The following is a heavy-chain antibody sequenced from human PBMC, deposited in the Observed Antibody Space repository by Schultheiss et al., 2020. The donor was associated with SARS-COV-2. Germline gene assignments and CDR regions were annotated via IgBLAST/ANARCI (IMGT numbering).Heavy chain of an antibody. Sequence: SETLSLPCAVSVVFFIGYYWCWIRQPPGKGLEWIGEINHSGSTNYNPSLKSRVTISVDTSKNQFSLKLSSVTAADTAVYYCARVVVVTGGYFDYWGQGTLVTVSS. CDR1: VVFFIGYY. D-gene: IGHD2-21*02. CDR2: INHSGST. CDR3: ARVVVVTGGYFDY. V-gene: IGHV4-34*01. J-gene: IGHJ4*02.